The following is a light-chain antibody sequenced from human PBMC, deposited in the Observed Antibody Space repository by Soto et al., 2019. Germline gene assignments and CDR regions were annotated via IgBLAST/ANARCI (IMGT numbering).Light chain of an antibody. CDR1: QSVGNNY. Sequence: VLKQYKGSLSLSPGERATLSCRASQSVGNNYLAWYQQKPGQAPSLLIWGATNRATGIHDRFSGSGSGTDFTITISRLEPDDVAEYYWQQYVSPGTFGQGSKV. CDR2: GAT. CDR3: QQYVSPGT. V-gene: IGKV3-20*01. J-gene: IGKJ1*01.